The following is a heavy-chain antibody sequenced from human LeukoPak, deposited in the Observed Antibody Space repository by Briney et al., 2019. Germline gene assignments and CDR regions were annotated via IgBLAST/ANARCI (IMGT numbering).Heavy chain of an antibody. J-gene: IGHJ4*02. V-gene: IGHV3-66*01. D-gene: IGHD3-10*01. CDR3: ARFITMVRGRGFDY. Sequence: PGGSLRLSCAASGFTVSSNYMSWVRQAPGKGLEWVSVIYSGGSTYYADSVKGRFTISRDNSKNTLHLQMNSLRAEDTAVYYCARFITMVRGRGFDYWGQGTLVTVSS. CDR2: IYSGGST. CDR1: GFTVSSNY.